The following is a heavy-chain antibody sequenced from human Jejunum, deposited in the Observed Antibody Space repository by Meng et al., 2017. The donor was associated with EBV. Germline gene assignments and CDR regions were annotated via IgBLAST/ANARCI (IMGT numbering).Heavy chain of an antibody. V-gene: IGHV1-2*05. Sequence: QGHWGQQGAEVQEPGAPASVSCEASGYLFICYCVQWGRQAPGVGLELMGRIDPNTGHKNSAQKFQGRVTMNRATSLGTAIMEFRRLTSDDTDVYSSSRDHSSSFSAANLWGQGTLVTVSS. J-gene: IGHJ5*02. CDR3: SRDHSSSFSAANL. CDR1: GYLFICYC. CDR2: IDPNTGHK. D-gene: IGHD2-2*01.